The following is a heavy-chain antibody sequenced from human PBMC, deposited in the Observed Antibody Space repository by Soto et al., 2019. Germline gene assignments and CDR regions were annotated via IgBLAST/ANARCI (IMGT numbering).Heavy chain of an antibody. D-gene: IGHD3-3*01. CDR2: TYYRSKWYN. CDR3: ARAGDYDSWSGYTSQYYYYGMDV. V-gene: IGHV6-1*01. Sequence: SQTLSLTCAISGDRVSSISAAWNWIRQSPSRGLEWLGRTYYRSKWYNDYAVSVKSRITINPDTSKNQFSLQLNSVTPEDTAVYYCARAGDYDSWSGYTSQYYYYGMDVWGQGTTVTVSS. J-gene: IGHJ6*02. CDR1: GDRVSSISAA.